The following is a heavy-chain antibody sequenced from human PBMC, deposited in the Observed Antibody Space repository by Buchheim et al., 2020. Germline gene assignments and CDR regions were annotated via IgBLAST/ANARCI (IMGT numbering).Heavy chain of an antibody. CDR3: AKDRPEGSEYGDAFDI. Sequence: QVQLVESGGGVVQPGRSLRLSCAASGFTFSSYGMHWVRQAPGKGLEWVAFIRYDGSNKYYADSVKGRFTIPRDNSKNTLYLQMNSLRAEDTAVYYCAKDRPEGSEYGDAFDIWGQGT. J-gene: IGHJ3*02. D-gene: IGHD1-26*01. V-gene: IGHV3-30*02. CDR2: IRYDGSNK. CDR1: GFTFSSYG.